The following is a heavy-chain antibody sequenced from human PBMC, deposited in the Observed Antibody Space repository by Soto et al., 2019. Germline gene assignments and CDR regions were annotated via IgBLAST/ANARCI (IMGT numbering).Heavy chain of an antibody. V-gene: IGHV3-7*01. Sequence: GGSLRLSCAASGFTFSSYWMSWVRQAPGKGLEWVANIKQDGSEKYYVDSVKGRFTISRDNAKNSLYLQMNSLRAEDTAMYYCASESSGWYWDWFDPWGQGTLVTVSS. CDR1: GFTFSSYW. CDR2: IKQDGSEK. D-gene: IGHD6-19*01. J-gene: IGHJ5*02. CDR3: ASESSGWYWDWFDP.